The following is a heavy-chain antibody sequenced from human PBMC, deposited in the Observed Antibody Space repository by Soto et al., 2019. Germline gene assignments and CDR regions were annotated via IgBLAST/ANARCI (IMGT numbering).Heavy chain of an antibody. J-gene: IGHJ6*02. CDR3: ASHQPKNYGVDV. CDR2: IDPSDSYT. V-gene: IGHV5-10-1*01. CDR1: GYSFTSYW. Sequence: PGESLKISCKGSGYSFTSYWISWVRQMPGKGLEWMGRIDPSDSYTNYSPSFQGHVTISADKSISTAYLQWSSLKASDTAMYYCASHQPKNYGVDVWGQGTTVTVSS.